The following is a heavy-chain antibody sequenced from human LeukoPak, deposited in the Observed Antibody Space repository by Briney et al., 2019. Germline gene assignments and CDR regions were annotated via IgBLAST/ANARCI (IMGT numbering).Heavy chain of an antibody. D-gene: IGHD3-22*01. Sequence: SVKVSCKASGGTFSSYAISWVRQDPGQGLEWMGGIIPIFGTANYAQKFQGRVTITADESTSTAYMELSSLRSEDTAVYYCADYDSSVCYFDYWGQGTLVTVSS. J-gene: IGHJ4*02. V-gene: IGHV1-69*13. CDR2: IIPIFGTA. CDR3: ADYDSSVCYFDY. CDR1: GGTFSSYA.